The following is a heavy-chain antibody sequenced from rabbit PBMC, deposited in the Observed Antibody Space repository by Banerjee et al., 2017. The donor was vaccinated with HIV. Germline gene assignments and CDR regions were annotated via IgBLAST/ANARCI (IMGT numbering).Heavy chain of an antibody. V-gene: IGHV1S45*01. CDR2: IYAGSSGST. CDR3: ASYYTDGYYFNL. Sequence: QEHLVESGGDLVTPEASLTLTCTASGFSFSSSYWLCWLRQAPGKGLEWIACIYAGSSGSTYYASWAKGRFTISKTSSTTVTLQMTSLTAADTATYFCASYYTDGYYFNLWGPGTLVTVS. CDR1: GFSFSSSYW. J-gene: IGHJ4*01. D-gene: IGHD6-1*01.